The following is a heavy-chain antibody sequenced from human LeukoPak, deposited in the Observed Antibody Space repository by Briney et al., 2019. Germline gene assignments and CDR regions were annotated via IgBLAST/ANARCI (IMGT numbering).Heavy chain of an antibody. D-gene: IGHD3-22*01. CDR2: INSDGSRT. CDR3: ARDPDLSGYSFFDY. J-gene: IGHJ4*02. Sequence: GGSLRLSCAASGFTLSSYWMHWVRQAPGKGLVWVSRINSDGSRTSYADSVKGRFTISGDNAKNTLYLQMNSLRAEDTAVYYCARDPDLSGYSFFDYWGQGSLVTVSS. V-gene: IGHV3-74*01. CDR1: GFTLSSYW.